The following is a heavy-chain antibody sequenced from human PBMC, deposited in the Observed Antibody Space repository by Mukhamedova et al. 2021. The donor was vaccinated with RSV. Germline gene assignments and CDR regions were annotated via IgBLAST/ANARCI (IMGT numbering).Heavy chain of an antibody. CDR3: TRQGVGTYYYYMDV. V-gene: IGHV3-73*01. J-gene: IGHJ6*03. D-gene: IGHD3-10*01. Sequence: AYAASVKGRFTISRDDSKNTAYLQMNSLKTEDTAVYYCTRQGVGTYYYYMDVWGKVTTVTVSS.